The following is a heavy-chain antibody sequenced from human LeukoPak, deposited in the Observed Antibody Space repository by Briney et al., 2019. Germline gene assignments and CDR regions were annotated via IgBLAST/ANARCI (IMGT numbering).Heavy chain of an antibody. J-gene: IGHJ6*02. D-gene: IGHD1-14*01. CDR2: IYTSGST. V-gene: IGHV4-4*07. CDR1: NGSISSYY. Sequence: SETLSLTCTVSNGSISSYYWTWIRQPAGKGLEWVGRIYTSGSTSYNPSLKSRVSLSVDTSKNQFSLKLISVTAADTAVYYCARDVRSGYFYNYAMDVWGQGTTVTVSS. CDR3: ARDVRSGYFYNYAMDV.